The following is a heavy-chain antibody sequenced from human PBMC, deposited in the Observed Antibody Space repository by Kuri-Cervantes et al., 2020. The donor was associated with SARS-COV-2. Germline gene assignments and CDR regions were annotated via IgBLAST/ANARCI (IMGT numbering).Heavy chain of an antibody. Sequence: SETLSLTCTVSGDSIRGSPYYWGWIRQPPGKGLEWLATVCDSGGTYTNPSLKSRVSISVDTSKNQFSLKLRSVTAADTAVYYYAGPHRSSDWPFDSWGQGTLVTVSS. D-gene: IGHD6-19*01. CDR2: VCDSGGT. CDR3: AGPHRSSDWPFDS. CDR1: GDSIRGSPYY. V-gene: IGHV4-39*01. J-gene: IGHJ4*02.